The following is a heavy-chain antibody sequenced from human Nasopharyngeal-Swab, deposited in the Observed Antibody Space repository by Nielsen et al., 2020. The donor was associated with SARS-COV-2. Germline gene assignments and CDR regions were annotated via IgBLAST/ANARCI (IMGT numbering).Heavy chain of an antibody. V-gene: IGHV1-69*10. Sequence: VKVSCKPSGGTFSSYGISWFRQAPGQGLEWMGGIIPILPITNYAQKFQDRVTITADKSTSTAYMELSSLRSEDTAAYYCARGGWLRKDYYYSYYYMDVWGKGTTVTVSS. CDR2: IIPILPIT. CDR1: GGTFSSYG. CDR3: ARGGWLRKDYYYSYYYMDV. J-gene: IGHJ6*03. D-gene: IGHD5-24*01.